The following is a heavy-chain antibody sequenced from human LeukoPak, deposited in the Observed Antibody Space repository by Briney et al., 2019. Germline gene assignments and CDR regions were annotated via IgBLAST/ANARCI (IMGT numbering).Heavy chain of an antibody. CDR2: INTYNGNT. Sequence: ASVKVSCKASGYTFTSYGISWVRQAPGQGLEWMGWINTYNGNTSYAQKLQARVTMTTDTSTGTAYMELRSLRSDDTAVYYCARKYCGGDCYASDIWGQGTMVTVSS. CDR3: ARKYCGGDCYASDI. D-gene: IGHD2-21*02. V-gene: IGHV1-18*01. J-gene: IGHJ3*02. CDR1: GYTFTSYG.